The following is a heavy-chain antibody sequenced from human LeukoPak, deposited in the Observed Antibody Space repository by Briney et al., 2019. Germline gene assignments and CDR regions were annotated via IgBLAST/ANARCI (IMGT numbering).Heavy chain of an antibody. J-gene: IGHJ3*02. V-gene: IGHV4-59*01. D-gene: IGHD4-23*01. CDR2: IYYSGST. CDR1: GGSISSYY. CDR3: ARLGSPQGYGGNKAFDI. Sequence: SETLSLTCTVSGGSISSYYWSWIRQPPGKGLECIGYIYYSGSTNFNPSLKSRVTISVDTSKNQFSLKLSSVTAADTAVYYCARLGSPQGYGGNKAFDIWGHGTMVTVSS.